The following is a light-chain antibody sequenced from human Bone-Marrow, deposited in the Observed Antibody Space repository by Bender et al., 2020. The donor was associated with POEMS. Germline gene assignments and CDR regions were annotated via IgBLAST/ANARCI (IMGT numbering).Light chain of an antibody. CDR2: DDS. CDR1: NLGTES. CDR3: QVWDSTTDHVV. V-gene: IGLV3-21*03. J-gene: IGLJ3*02. Sequence: SYVLPQPPSVSVAPGTTARISCGGNNLGTESVHSYQQKPGQAPVLVVHDDSGRPSGIPERLSGSNSQNTAALTFSRVEAGDEADYYCQVWDSTTDHVVFGGGTKLTVL.